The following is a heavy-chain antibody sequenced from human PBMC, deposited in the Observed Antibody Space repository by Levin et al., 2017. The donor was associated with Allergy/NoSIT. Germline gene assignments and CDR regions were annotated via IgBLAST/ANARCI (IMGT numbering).Heavy chain of an antibody. V-gene: IGHV3-23*01. CDR2: ISGSGGST. Sequence: PGGSLRLSCAASGFTFSSYAMSWVRQAPGKGLVWVSAISGSGGSTYYADSVKGRFTISRDNSKNTLYLQMNSLRAEDTAVYYCAKDLEYYGSGSPTDYWGQGTLVTVSS. D-gene: IGHD3-10*01. CDR1: GFTFSSYA. J-gene: IGHJ4*02. CDR3: AKDLEYYGSGSPTDY.